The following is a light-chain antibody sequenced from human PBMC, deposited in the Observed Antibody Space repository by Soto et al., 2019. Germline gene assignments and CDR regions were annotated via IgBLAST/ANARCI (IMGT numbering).Light chain of an antibody. Sequence: QSALTQPASVSGSPGQSITISCTGTSSDVGGYNYVSWYQQHPGIAPKLMMYEVSNRPSGGSNRFSGSKSGNTAFLTISGLQAEDEADYYCSSYTSSSHYVFGTGTKLTVL. CDR1: SSDVGGYNY. V-gene: IGLV2-14*01. CDR3: SSYTSSSHYV. CDR2: EVS. J-gene: IGLJ1*01.